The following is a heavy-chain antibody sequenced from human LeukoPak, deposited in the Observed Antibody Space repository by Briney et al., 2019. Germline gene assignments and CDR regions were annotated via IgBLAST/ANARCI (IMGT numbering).Heavy chain of an antibody. D-gene: IGHD5-18*01. J-gene: IGHJ4*02. CDR3: ARTTRGYRIDY. V-gene: IGHV3-30*19. CDR1: RFTFSSYG. Sequence: GGSLRLSCAASRFTFSSYGMHWVRQAPGKGLEWVAYIQYDGSNEQYADSVKGRFSISRDSSKNILYLQMNSLRAEDTAVYYCARTTRGYRIDYWGQGTLVTVSS. CDR2: IQYDGSNE.